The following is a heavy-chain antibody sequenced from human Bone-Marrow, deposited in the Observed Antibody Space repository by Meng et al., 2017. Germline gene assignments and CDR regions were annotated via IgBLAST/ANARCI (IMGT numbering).Heavy chain of an antibody. CDR3: AKGAGRIASTGKRYFDD. D-gene: IGHD6-13*01. V-gene: IGHV3-21*04. CDR2: ISCSSSYI. J-gene: IGHJ4*02. Sequence: GESLKISCAASGFTVSSNEMSWVRQGPGKGLEWVSSISCSSSYIYYGDSVKGRFTISRDNSKNTIYLQMSSLRADDTAVYYCAKGAGRIASTGKRYFDDWGLGTMVTVSS. CDR1: GFTVSSNE.